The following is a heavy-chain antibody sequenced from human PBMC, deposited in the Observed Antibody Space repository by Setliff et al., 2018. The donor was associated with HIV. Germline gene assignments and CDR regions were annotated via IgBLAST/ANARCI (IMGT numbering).Heavy chain of an antibody. V-gene: IGHV3-48*03. Sequence: GGSLRLSCAASGFTFSSYEMTWVRQAPGKGLECISYISRDSDRIHYADSVKGRLTVSRDNAKNSLFLQMHSLRAEDTAVYYCARVTTGTTAGDYWGQGTLVTVSS. CDR1: GFTFSSYE. D-gene: IGHD1-1*01. CDR3: ARVTTGTTAGDY. CDR2: ISRDSDRI. J-gene: IGHJ4*02.